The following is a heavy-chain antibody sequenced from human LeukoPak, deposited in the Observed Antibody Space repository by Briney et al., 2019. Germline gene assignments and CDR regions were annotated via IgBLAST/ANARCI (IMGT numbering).Heavy chain of an antibody. CDR3: AKDDYYDSSGYYYGAFDI. CDR1: GFTLSSYG. V-gene: IGHV3-30*18. D-gene: IGHD3-22*01. CDR2: ISYDGSNK. J-gene: IGHJ3*02. Sequence: GGSLRLSCAAAGFTLSSYGMLWVRQAPGKGLVWVAVISYDGSNKYYADSVKGRFTISRDNSKNTLYLQMNSLRAEDTAVYYCAKDDYYDSSGYYYGAFDIWGQGTMVTVSS.